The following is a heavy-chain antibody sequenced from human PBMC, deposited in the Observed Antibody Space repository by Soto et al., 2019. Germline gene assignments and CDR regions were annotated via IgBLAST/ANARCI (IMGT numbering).Heavy chain of an antibody. J-gene: IGHJ4*02. Sequence: QVQLVQAETEVKKPGSAVKVSCKASVGTFSTYAMNWVRQAPGQGLEWMGGILPIFDTPRYAQKFQGRVTITVDESTTTAYMELSSLRSDATAVYYCTRSIGSGGVIGGFDYWGQGTLVTVSS. D-gene: IGHD3-16*02. CDR1: VGTFSTYA. V-gene: IGHV1-69*01. CDR2: ILPIFDTP. CDR3: TRSIGSGGVIGGFDY.